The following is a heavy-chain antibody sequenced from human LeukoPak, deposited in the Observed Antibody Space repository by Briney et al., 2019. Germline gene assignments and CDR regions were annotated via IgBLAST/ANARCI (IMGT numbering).Heavy chain of an antibody. CDR3: ARVDSSGWIGY. Sequence: GGSLRLSCAASGFTFSDYWMHWVRQAPGKGLEWVSYISSSGSTIYYADSVKGRFTISRDNAKNSLYLQMNSLRAEDTAVYYCARVDSSGWIGYWGQGTLVTVSS. J-gene: IGHJ4*02. V-gene: IGHV3-11*01. D-gene: IGHD6-19*01. CDR1: GFTFSDYW. CDR2: ISSSGSTI.